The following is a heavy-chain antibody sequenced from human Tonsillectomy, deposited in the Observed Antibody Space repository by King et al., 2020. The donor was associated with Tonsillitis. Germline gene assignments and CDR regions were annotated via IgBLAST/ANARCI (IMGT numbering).Heavy chain of an antibody. Sequence: VKLVESGGGVVQPGRSLRLSCAASGFTLSSYGMHWVRQAPGKGLEWVAVISYDGSNKYYADSVKGRFTISRDNSKNTLYLQMNSLRAEDTAVYYCAKDFYGSGSYYPFDYWGQGTLVTVSS. CDR1: GFTLSSYG. J-gene: IGHJ4*02. CDR2: ISYDGSNK. CDR3: AKDFYGSGSYYPFDY. D-gene: IGHD3-10*01. V-gene: IGHV3-30*18.